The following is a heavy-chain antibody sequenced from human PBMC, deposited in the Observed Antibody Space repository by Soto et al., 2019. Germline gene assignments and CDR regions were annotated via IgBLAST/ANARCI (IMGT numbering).Heavy chain of an antibody. J-gene: IGHJ4*02. Sequence: GGSLRLSCSASGFTFSSYDMHWVRQGPGKGLEWVSAIGTAGDTNYAGSVKGRFTISREDAKNSLYLQMNSLRAGDTAIYFCARAIGPTLFDYWGQGTLITVSS. CDR2: IGTAGDT. CDR3: ARAIGPTLFDY. V-gene: IGHV3-13*04. D-gene: IGHD3-22*01. CDR1: GFTFSSYD.